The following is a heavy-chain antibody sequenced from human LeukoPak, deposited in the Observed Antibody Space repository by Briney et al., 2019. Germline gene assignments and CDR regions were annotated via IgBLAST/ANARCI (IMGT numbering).Heavy chain of an antibody. Sequence: ASVKVSCKASGYTFTSYDINWVRQATGQGLEWMGWMNPNSGNTGYAQKFQGRVTMARNTSISTAYMELSSLRSEDTAVYYCARGPSEGYCSSTSCYSRFDPWGQGTLVTVSS. J-gene: IGHJ5*02. CDR2: MNPNSGNT. D-gene: IGHD2-2*01. V-gene: IGHV1-8*01. CDR3: ARGPSEGYCSSTSCYSRFDP. CDR1: GYTFTSYD.